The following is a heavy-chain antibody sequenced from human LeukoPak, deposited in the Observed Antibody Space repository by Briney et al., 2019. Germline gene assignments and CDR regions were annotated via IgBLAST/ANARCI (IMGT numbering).Heavy chain of an antibody. Sequence: GGSLRLSCAASGFTFSSYAMSWVRQAPGEGLEWVSAISGSGGSTYYADSVKGRFTISRDNSKNTLYLQMNSLRAEDTAVYYCAKDRRFSSGCQDIDYWGQGTLVTVSS. CDR2: ISGSGGST. CDR1: GFTFSSYA. J-gene: IGHJ4*02. V-gene: IGHV3-23*01. CDR3: AKDRRFSSGCQDIDY. D-gene: IGHD6-19*01.